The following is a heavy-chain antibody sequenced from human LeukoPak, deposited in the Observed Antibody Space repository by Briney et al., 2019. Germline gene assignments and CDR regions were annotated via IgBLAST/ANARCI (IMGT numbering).Heavy chain of an antibody. Sequence: ASVKVSCKASGYTFTSYGISWVRQAPGQGLEWMGWISAYNGNTNYAQKLQGRVTMTTDTSTSTAYMELRSLRSDDTAVYYCARGLYMITFGGVIAPLFGYWGQGTLVTVSS. D-gene: IGHD3-16*02. CDR2: ISAYNGNT. CDR3: ARGLYMITFGGVIAPLFGY. V-gene: IGHV1-18*01. J-gene: IGHJ4*02. CDR1: GYTFTSYG.